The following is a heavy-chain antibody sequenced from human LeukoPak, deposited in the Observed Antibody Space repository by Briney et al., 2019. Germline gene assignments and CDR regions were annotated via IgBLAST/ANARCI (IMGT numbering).Heavy chain of an antibody. J-gene: IGHJ6*03. V-gene: IGHV1-2*02. CDR2: INPNSGGT. CDR3: ARTYYDFWSGYYRELYYYYMDV. CDR1: GYTFTGYY. D-gene: IGHD3-3*01. Sequence: GASVKVSCKASGYTFTGYYMHWVRQAPGQGLEWMGWINPNSGGTNYAQKFQGGVTMTRDTSISTAYMELSRLRSDDTAVYYCARTYYDFWSGYYRELYYYYMDVWGKGTTVTVSS.